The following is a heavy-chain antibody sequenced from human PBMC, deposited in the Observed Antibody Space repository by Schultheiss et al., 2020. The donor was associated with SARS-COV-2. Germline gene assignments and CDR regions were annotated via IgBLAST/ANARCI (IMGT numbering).Heavy chain of an antibody. J-gene: IGHJ2*01. Sequence: SVKVSCKAPGGTFSSYAISWVRQAPGQGLEWMGGIIPIFGTANYAPKFQGRVTITADESTSTAYMELSSLKSEDTAVYYCARDRYDFWSGYVSYWYFDLWGRGPLV. D-gene: IGHD3-3*01. CDR2: IIPIFGTA. V-gene: IGHV1-69*13. CDR1: GGTFSSYA. CDR3: ARDRYDFWSGYVSYWYFDL.